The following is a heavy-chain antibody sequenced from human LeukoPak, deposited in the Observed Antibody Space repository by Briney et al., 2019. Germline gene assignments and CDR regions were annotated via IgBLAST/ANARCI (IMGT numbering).Heavy chain of an antibody. V-gene: IGHV4-34*01. J-gene: IGHJ5*02. CDR3: AREVQLERRSLDP. CDR1: GGSFNAYY. D-gene: IGHD1-1*01. CDR2: INQSGSI. Sequence: KPSETLSLSCAVYGGSFNAYYWSWIRQPPGKGMEWIGEINQSGSINYNPSLKSRVLMSVDTSRNQISLKLTSVTAADTAVYYCAREVQLERRSLDPWGQGTLVTVAS.